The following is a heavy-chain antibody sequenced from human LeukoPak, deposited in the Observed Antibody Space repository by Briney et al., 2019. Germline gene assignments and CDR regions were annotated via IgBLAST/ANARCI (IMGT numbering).Heavy chain of an antibody. CDR3: ARRMSHLYNFEY. D-gene: IGHD5-24*01. CDR1: ADSISSYY. CDR2: IYHSGNT. Sequence: PSETLSLTCTVSADSISSYYWSWVRQPPGEGLEWIGYIYHSGNTNYNPSLKSRVTILVDTSKNQFSLKLNSVTAADTAVYYCARRMSHLYNFEYWGQGTLVTVSS. J-gene: IGHJ4*02. V-gene: IGHV4-59*08.